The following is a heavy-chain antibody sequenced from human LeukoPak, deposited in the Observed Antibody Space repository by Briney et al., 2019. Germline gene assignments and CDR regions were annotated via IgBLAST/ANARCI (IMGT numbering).Heavy chain of an antibody. V-gene: IGHV3-66*02. CDR3: ARDPWQGSTTLH. J-gene: IGHJ4*02. D-gene: IGHD1-26*01. CDR2: LYSDDSA. Sequence: GGSLRLSCVASGFSISSGYMTWARQAPGKALGWVSLLYSDDSAYYPDSVKGRFTISRDNSKSTLHLQMDTLRTEDTAMYYCARDPWQGSTTLHWGQGIMVTVSS. CDR1: GFSISSGY.